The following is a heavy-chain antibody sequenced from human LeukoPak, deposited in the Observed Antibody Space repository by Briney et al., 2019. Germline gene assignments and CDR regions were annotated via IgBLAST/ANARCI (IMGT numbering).Heavy chain of an antibody. D-gene: IGHD5-18*01. V-gene: IGHV4-39*07. J-gene: IGHJ4*02. CDR2: IYYSGST. Sequence: SETLSLTCTVSGGSISSSSYYWGWIRQPPGKGLEWIGSIYYSGSTYYNPSLKSRVTISVDTSKNQFSLKLSSVTAADTAVYYCARTSMVTRDYWGQGTLVTVSS. CDR3: ARTSMVTRDY. CDR1: GGSISSSSYY.